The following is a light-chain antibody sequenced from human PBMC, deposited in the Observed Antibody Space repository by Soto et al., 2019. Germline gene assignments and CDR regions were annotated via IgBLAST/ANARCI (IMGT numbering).Light chain of an antibody. Sequence: EIVLTQSPDTLSLSPGEGATLSCRASQSVTNSYLAWYQQKPGQAPRLLIYGASSRATGIPDRFSGSGSGTDFTLTITRLEPEDFAVYSCQQYGSSPTTVGQGTRLEIK. CDR1: QSVTNSY. CDR3: QQYGSSPTT. J-gene: IGKJ5*01. V-gene: IGKV3-20*01. CDR2: GAS.